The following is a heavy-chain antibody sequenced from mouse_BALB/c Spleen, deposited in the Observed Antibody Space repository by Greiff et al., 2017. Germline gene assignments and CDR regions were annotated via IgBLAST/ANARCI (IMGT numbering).Heavy chain of an antibody. CDR1: GFTFNTNA. V-gene: IGHV10S3*01. CDR2: IRSKSNNYAT. Sequence: DAGGGLVQPKGSLKLSCAASGFTFNTNAMNWVRQAPGKGLEWVARIRSKSNNYATYYADSVKDRFTISRDDSQSMLYLQMNNLKTEDTAMYYCVRDSFAYWGQGTLVTVSA. J-gene: IGHJ3*01. CDR3: VRDSFAY.